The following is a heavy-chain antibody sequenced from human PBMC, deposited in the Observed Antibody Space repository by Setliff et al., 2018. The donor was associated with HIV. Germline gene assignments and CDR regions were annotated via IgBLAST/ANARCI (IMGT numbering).Heavy chain of an antibody. CDR2: IYNDGRT. D-gene: IGHD3-16*01. J-gene: IGHJ5*02. CDR3: AKGVKWLDP. CDR1: GFTLSSNH. V-gene: IGHV3-53*01. Sequence: AGGSLRLSCAASGFTLSSNHMTWVRQAPGKGLEWVSFIYNDGRTFYADSVKGLFTISRDNSKNMMYLQMNGLRPEDTAAYYCAKGVKWLDPWGQGTLVTVSS.